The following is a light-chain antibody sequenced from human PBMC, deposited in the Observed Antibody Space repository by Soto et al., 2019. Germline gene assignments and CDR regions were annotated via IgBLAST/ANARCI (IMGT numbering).Light chain of an antibody. CDR2: AAS. J-gene: IGKJ1*01. CDR1: QSISSY. Sequence: DIQITQSPSSLSASVGDRVTITCRASQSISSYLNWYQQKPGKAPKLLIYAASSLQSGVPSRFSGSGSGTEFTLTISSLQPDDFATYYCQHYNSFPWTFGPGTKVDIK. V-gene: IGKV1-39*01. CDR3: QHYNSFPWT.